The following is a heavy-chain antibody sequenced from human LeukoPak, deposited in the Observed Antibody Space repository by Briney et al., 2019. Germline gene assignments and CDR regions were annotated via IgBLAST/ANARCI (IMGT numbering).Heavy chain of an antibody. CDR3: AKFLPTHIVVANYYFDD. Sequence: GGSLSLSCAASGFTFSSYAMSWVRQAPGKGLEWVSAISGSGGSTYYADSVKGRFTISRDHPKHTLYLQMNSLRAEDTAVYYCAKFLPTHIVVANYYFDDWGQGTLVTVSS. CDR2: ISGSGGST. J-gene: IGHJ4*02. V-gene: IGHV3-23*01. CDR1: GFTFSSYA. D-gene: IGHD2-21*01.